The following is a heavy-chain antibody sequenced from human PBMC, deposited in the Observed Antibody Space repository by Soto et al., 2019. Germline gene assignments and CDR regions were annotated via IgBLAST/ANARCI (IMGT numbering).Heavy chain of an antibody. CDR1: GGSISSDGYF. CDR3: APDVRASPFDI. J-gene: IGHJ3*02. CDR2: IFYSGST. Sequence: QVQLQESGPGLVKPSQTLSLTCIVSGGSISSDGYFWSWIRQHPGKGLEWIGYIFYSGSTYYNPSLKSRLSISVDTCQTQFSLQVRSVPAADTAVSYCAPDVRASPFDIWGQGTMVTVSS. V-gene: IGHV4-31*03.